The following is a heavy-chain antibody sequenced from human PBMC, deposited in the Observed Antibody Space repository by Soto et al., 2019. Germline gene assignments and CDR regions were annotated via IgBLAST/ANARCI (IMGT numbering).Heavy chain of an antibody. CDR2: IYYSGST. Sequence: SETLSLTCTVSGGSISSYYWSWIRQPPGKGLEWIGYIYYSGSTNYNPSLKSRVTISVDTSKNQFSLKLSSVTAADTAVYYCARVRWGYYDSGGYYYFDYWGQGTLVTVSS. CDR1: GGSISSYY. V-gene: IGHV4-59*01. D-gene: IGHD3-22*01. J-gene: IGHJ4*02. CDR3: ARVRWGYYDSGGYYYFDY.